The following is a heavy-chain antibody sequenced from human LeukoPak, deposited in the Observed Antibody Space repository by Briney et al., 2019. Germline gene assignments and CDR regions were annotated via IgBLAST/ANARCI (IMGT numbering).Heavy chain of an antibody. CDR3: ARQGPGISATGFDP. J-gene: IGHJ5*02. CDR2: IYYSGST. V-gene: IGHV4-59*08. Sequence: SETLSLTCTVSGGSISSYYWSWIRQPPGKGLEWIGYIYYSGSTNYNPSLKSRVTISVDTSKNQFSLKLSSVTAADTAVYYCARQGPGISATGFDPWGQGTLVTVSS. CDR1: GGSISSYY. D-gene: IGHD6-25*01.